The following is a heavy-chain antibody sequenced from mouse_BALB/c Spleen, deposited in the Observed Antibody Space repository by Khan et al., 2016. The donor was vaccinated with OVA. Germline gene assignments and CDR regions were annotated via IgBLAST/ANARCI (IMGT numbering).Heavy chain of an antibody. D-gene: IGHD2-12*01. CDR2: IWAGGSK. CDR3: AKDPPYEGMEY. V-gene: IGHV2-6-5*01. J-gene: IGHJ4*01. Sequence: QVQLQQSGPGLVAPSQSLSITCTVSGFSLTDYAVSWIRQPPGKGLEWLGAIWAGGSKYYYSVLKSRLSISKENSKSKVFLKGNSMQTDDTAMYYCAKDPPYEGMEYWGQGTSVTVSS. CDR1: GFSLTDYA.